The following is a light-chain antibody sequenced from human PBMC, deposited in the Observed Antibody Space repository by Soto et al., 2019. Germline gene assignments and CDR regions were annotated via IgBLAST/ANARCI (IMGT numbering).Light chain of an antibody. CDR2: DAS. CDR1: QSVSSSY. V-gene: IGKV3-20*01. J-gene: IGKJ2*01. CDR3: QQSGSSPPKYT. Sequence: EIVLTQSPGTLSLSPGERATLSCRASQSVSSSYLAWYQQKPGQAPRLLLYDASSRATGIPDRSSGSGSGTDFTLTISRLEPEDFAVYYCQQSGSSPPKYTFGQGTKLEIK.